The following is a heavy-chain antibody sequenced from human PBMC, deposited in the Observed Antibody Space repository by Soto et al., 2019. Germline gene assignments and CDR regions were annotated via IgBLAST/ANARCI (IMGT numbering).Heavy chain of an antibody. CDR2: IIPIFGTA. V-gene: IGHV1-69*13. CDR1: GGTFSSYA. J-gene: IGHJ4*02. D-gene: IGHD1-7*01. Sequence: ASVKVSCKASGGTFSSYAISWVRQAPGQGLEWMGGIIPIFGTANYAQKFQGRVTITADESSRTAYLELTSLKSEDTAVYFCAKGEGQWELLLWGQGTQVTVSS. CDR3: AKGEGQWELLL.